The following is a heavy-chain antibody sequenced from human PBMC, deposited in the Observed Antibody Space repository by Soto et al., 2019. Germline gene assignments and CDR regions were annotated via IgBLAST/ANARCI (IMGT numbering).Heavy chain of an antibody. D-gene: IGHD6-25*01. CDR3: ARGGPVIIPAATNWFDP. Sequence: QVQLVQSGAEVKKPGSSVKVSCKSFGGGFNSYSISWVRQAPGQGLEWMGVIIPIFGTPTYAQKFQGRVTITADKSTSTAYMEVSRLTSEDTAVYYCARGGPVIIPAATNWFDPWGQGTLVTVSS. J-gene: IGHJ5*02. V-gene: IGHV1-69*06. CDR2: IIPIFGTP. CDR1: GGGFNSYS.